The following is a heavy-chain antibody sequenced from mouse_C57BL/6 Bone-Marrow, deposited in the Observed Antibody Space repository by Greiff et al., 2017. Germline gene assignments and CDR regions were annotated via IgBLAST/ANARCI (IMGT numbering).Heavy chain of an antibody. CDR1: GYTFTSYW. CDR3: ARSNYYGSSYGYFDV. V-gene: IGHV1-52*01. J-gene: IGHJ1*03. D-gene: IGHD1-1*01. Sequence: QVHVKQPGAELVRPGSSVKLSCKASGYTFTSYWMHWVKQRPIQGLEWIGNIDPSDSETHYNQKFKDKATLTVDKSSSTAYMQLSSLTSEDSAVYYCARSNYYGSSYGYFDVWGTGTTVTVSS. CDR2: IDPSDSET.